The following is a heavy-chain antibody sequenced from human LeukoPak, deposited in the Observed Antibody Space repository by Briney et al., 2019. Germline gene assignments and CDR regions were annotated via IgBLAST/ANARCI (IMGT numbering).Heavy chain of an antibody. Sequence: PSETLSLTCSVSGGSISSSNYYWGWIRQSPGKGLERIGSISYGGYTSYNPSLKGRVTISVDTSKNQFSLKLSSETDADTAVYYCARGLLTARARAAFDIWGQGTMVTASS. D-gene: IGHD7-27*01. CDR2: ISYGGYT. V-gene: IGHV4-39*01. J-gene: IGHJ3*02. CDR3: ARGLLTARARAAFDI. CDR1: GGSISSSNYY.